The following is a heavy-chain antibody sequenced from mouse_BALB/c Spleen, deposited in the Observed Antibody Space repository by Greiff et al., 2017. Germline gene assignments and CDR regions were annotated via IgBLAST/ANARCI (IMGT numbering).Heavy chain of an antibody. CDR3: AAWGPFAY. Sequence: QVQLKESGAELVKPGASVKLSCKASGYTFTSYWMHWVKQRPGQGLEWIGEIDPSDSYTNYNQKFKGKATLTVDKSSSTAYMQLSSLTSEDSAVYYCAAWGPFAYWGQGTLVTVSA. CDR2: IDPSDSYT. D-gene: IGHD4-1*01. V-gene: IGHV1-69*02. CDR1: GYTFTSYW. J-gene: IGHJ3*01.